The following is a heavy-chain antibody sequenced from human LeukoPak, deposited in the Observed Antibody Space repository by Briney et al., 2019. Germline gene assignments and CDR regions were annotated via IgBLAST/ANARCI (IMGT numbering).Heavy chain of an antibody. CDR2: ISSSSSSYI. J-gene: IGHJ4*02. CDR3: ASLPLLSPWDY. Sequence: ETLSLTCTVSGGSISSYYWSWVRQAPGKGLEWVSSISSSSSSYIYYADSVKGRFTISRDNAKNSLYLQMNSLRAEGTAVYYCASLPLLSPWDYWGQGTLVTVSS. D-gene: IGHD3-10*01. V-gene: IGHV3-21*01. CDR1: GGSISSYY.